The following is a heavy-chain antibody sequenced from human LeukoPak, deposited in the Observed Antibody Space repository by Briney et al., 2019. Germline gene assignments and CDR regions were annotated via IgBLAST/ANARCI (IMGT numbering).Heavy chain of an antibody. D-gene: IGHD3-10*01. Sequence: PSETLSLTCTVSGGSISSYYWSWIRQPPGKGLEWIGYIYYSGSTNYNPSLKSRVTISVDTSKNQFSLKLSSVTAADTAVYYCARGEFTMVQRETPDYFDYWGQGTLVTVSS. J-gene: IGHJ4*02. CDR2: IYYSGST. V-gene: IGHV4-59*01. CDR1: GGSISSYY. CDR3: ARGEFTMVQRETPDYFDY.